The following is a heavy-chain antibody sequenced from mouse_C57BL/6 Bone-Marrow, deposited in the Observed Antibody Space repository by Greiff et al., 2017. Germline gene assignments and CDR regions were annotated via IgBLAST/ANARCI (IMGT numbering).Heavy chain of an antibody. J-gene: IGHJ2*01. D-gene: IGHD1-1*01. CDR1: GFTFSSYT. CDR3: ARLLITPYYFDY. CDR2: ISGGGGNT. Sequence: EVQVVESGGGLVKPGGSLKLSCAASGFTFSSYTMSWVRQTPEKRLEWVATISGGGGNTYYPDSVKGRFTISRDNAKNTLYLQMSSLRSEDTALYYCARLLITPYYFDYWGQGTTLTVSS. V-gene: IGHV5-9*01.